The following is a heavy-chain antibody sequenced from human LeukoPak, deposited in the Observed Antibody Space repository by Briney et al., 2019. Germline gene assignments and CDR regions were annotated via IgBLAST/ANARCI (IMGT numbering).Heavy chain of an antibody. Sequence: HPGRSLRLSCAASGFTFDDYAMHWVRQAPGKGLEWVSGISWNSGSIGYADSVKGRFTISRDNAKNSLYLQMNSLRAEDTALYYCAKDGFDCSGGSCYPAGFDYWGQGTLVTVSS. V-gene: IGHV3-9*01. CDR3: AKDGFDCSGGSCYPAGFDY. CDR1: GFTFDDYA. CDR2: ISWNSGSI. J-gene: IGHJ4*02. D-gene: IGHD2-15*01.